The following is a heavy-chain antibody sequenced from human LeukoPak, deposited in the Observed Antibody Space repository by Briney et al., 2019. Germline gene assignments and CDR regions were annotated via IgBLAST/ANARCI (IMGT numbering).Heavy chain of an antibody. D-gene: IGHD6-19*01. J-gene: IGHJ4*02. CDR1: GFTFSSYG. CDR3: ARGKQWLVGLLDY. CDR2: IWYDGSNK. Sequence: GSLRLSCAASGFTFSSYGMHWVRQAPGKGLEWVAVIWYDGSNKYYADSVKGRFTISRDNSKNTLYLQMNSLRAEDTAVHYCARGKQWLVGLLDYWGQGTLVTVSS. V-gene: IGHV3-33*01.